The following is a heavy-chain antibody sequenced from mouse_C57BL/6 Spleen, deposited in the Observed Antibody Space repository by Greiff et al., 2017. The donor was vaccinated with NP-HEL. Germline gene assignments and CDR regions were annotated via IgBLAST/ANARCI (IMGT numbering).Heavy chain of an antibody. CDR3: ARQTYDYDVAY. CDR1: GYTFTSYW. D-gene: IGHD2-4*01. CDR2: IHPNSGST. Sequence: QVQLQQPGAELVKPGASVKLSCKASGYTFTSYWMHWVKQRPGQGLEWIGMIHPNSGSTNYNEKFKSKATLTVDKSSSTAYMQLSSLTSEDSAVYYCARQTYDYDVAYWGQGTLVTVSA. V-gene: IGHV1-64*01. J-gene: IGHJ3*01.